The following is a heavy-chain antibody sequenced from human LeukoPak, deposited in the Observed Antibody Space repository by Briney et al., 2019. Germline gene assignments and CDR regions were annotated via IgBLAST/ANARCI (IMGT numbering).Heavy chain of an antibody. Sequence: PGGSMRLSCAASGFTFNNYDMSWVRQAPGKGLEWVSAISGSGSNTYHADSVKGRFTISRDNSKNTLYLQMNSLRAEDTAVYYCARDKRSGYYYGPYDYWGQGTLVTVSS. D-gene: IGHD3-22*01. J-gene: IGHJ4*02. CDR1: GFTFNNYD. CDR3: ARDKRSGYYYGPYDY. V-gene: IGHV3-23*01. CDR2: ISGSGSNT.